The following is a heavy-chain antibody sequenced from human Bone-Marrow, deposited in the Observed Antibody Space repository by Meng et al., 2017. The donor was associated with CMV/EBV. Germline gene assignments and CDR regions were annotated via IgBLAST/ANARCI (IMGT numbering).Heavy chain of an antibody. V-gene: IGHV3-33*06. Sequence: LSLTCAASGFTFSSYGMHWVRQAPGKGLEWVAVIWYDGSNKYYADSVKGRFTISRDNSKNTLYLQMNSLRAEDTAVYYCEKFYGSGSYTNYYYYGMDVWGQGTTVTVSS. J-gene: IGHJ6*02. CDR2: IWYDGSNK. CDR1: GFTFSSYG. CDR3: EKFYGSGSYTNYYYYGMDV. D-gene: IGHD3-10*01.